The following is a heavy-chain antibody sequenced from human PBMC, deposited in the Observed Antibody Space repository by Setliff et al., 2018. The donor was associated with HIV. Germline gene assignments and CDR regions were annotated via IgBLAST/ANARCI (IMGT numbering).Heavy chain of an antibody. D-gene: IGHD3-10*01. Sequence: GGSLRLSCTASGFTFSSYEMNWVRQAPGKGLEWVSYVSNSGETIYDVDSVKGRFTISRDNTQNSLYLQMNSLRAEDTAVYYLARGAYGSGSYEINFWGQGTLVTVSS. CDR3: ARGAYGSGSYEINF. CDR2: VSNSGETI. CDR1: GFTFSSYE. J-gene: IGHJ4*02. V-gene: IGHV3-48*03.